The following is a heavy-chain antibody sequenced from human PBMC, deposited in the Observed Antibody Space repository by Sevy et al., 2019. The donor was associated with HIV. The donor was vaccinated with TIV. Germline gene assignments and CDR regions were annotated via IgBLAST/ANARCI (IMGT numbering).Heavy chain of an antibody. CDR2: IIAVLGTT. Sequence: ASVKVSCKASGGIFRSNAISWVRQAPGQGLEWMGGIIAVLGTTHYAQKFQGRVTITADESRSTAYMELSSPKSEDTDVYYCARDKNYYVSGSFDYWGQGSQVTVSS. J-gene: IGHJ4*01. D-gene: IGHD3-10*01. CDR1: GGIFRSNA. CDR3: ARDKNYYVSGSFDY. V-gene: IGHV1-69*13.